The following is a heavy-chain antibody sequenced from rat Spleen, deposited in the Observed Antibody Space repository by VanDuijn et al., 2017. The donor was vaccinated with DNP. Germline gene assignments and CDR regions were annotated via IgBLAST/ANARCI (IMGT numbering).Heavy chain of an antibody. CDR2: ISYSGST. Sequence: EVQLQESGPGLLKPSQSLSLTCSVTGYSISRTYWGWFRKFPGNKMERIGHISYSGSTSYNPSLKSRISITRDTSKNQFFLQLNSVSTEDTAMYYCTTADYGSFSFDYWGQGVMVTVSS. CDR3: TTADYGSFSFDY. J-gene: IGHJ2*01. D-gene: IGHD1-3*01. V-gene: IGHV3-1*01. CDR1: GYSISRTY.